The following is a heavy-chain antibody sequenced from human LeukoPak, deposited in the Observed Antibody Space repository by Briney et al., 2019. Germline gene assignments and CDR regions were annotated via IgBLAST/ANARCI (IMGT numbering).Heavy chain of an antibody. CDR2: ISDSGGYT. CDR3: AKAYCSSNRCYFFDY. V-gene: IGHV3-23*01. CDR1: GFTFSSYA. D-gene: IGHD2-2*01. J-gene: IGHJ4*02. Sequence: GGSLRLPCAASGFTFSSYAMSWVRQAPGKGLEWVSVISDSGGYTYYADSVKGRFNISRDNSKNTLYLQMNSLRAEDTAVYYCAKAYCSSNRCYFFDYWGQGTLVTVS.